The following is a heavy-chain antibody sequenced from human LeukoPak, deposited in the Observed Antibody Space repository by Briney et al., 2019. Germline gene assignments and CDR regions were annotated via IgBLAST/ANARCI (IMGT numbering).Heavy chain of an antibody. J-gene: IGHJ4*02. Sequence: PGGSLRLSCVASGFTFINYGMHWVRQAPGKGLEWVSVLYAGGESYYADSVLGRFTISRDNSNNTVFLEMNSLTADDTAVYFCARDSAGNQYSSGNFDLWGQGTLVTVSS. CDR1: GFTFINYG. D-gene: IGHD3-10*01. CDR3: ARDSAGNQYSSGNFDL. CDR2: LYAGGES. V-gene: IGHV3-53*01.